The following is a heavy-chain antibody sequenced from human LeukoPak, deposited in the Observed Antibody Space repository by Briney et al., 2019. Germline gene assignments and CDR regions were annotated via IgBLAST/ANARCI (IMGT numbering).Heavy chain of an antibody. CDR2: INHSGST. D-gene: IGHD7-27*01. Sequence: SETLSLTCAVYGGSFSGYYWSWIRQPPGKGLEWIGEINHSGSTNYNPSLKSRVTISVDTSKNQFSLKLSSVTAADTAVYYCARYSLTGDGLGLDYWGQGTLVTVSS. CDR1: GGSFSGYY. V-gene: IGHV4-34*01. CDR3: ARYSLTGDGLGLDY. J-gene: IGHJ4*02.